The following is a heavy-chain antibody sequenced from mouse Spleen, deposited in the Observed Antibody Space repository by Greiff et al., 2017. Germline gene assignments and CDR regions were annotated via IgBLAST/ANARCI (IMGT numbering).Heavy chain of an antibody. J-gene: IGHJ3*01. D-gene: IGHD2-1*01. CDR2: IHPNSGST. CDR1: GYTFTSYW. Sequence: QVQLQQPGAELVKPGASVKLSCKASGYTFTSYWMHWVKQRPGQGLEWIGMIHPNSGSTNYNEKFKSKATLTVDKSSSTAYIQLSSLTSEDSAVYYCARRDLGNWGWFAYWGQGTLVTVSA. V-gene: IGHV1-64*01. CDR3: ARRDLGNWGWFAY.